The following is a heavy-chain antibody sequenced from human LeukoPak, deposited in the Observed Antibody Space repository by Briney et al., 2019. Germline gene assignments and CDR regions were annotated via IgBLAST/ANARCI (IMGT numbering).Heavy chain of an antibody. CDR2: ISYSGST. V-gene: IGHV4-59*08. J-gene: IGHJ4*02. Sequence: SETLSLTCTVSGGSISGYFWSWIQQPPGKGLEWIGYISYSGSTNYNPSLKSRITISVDTSKNQFSLKLSSVTAADTAVYYCARGGSHEPHDYWGQGTLVTVSS. CDR3: ARGGSHEPHDY. D-gene: IGHD1-14*01. CDR1: GGSISGYF.